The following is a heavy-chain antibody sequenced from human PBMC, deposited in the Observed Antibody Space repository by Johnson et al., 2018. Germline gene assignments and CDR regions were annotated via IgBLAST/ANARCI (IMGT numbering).Heavy chain of an antibody. CDR3: ARKAVEMATMGYYYMDV. J-gene: IGHJ6*03. D-gene: IGHD5-24*01. CDR1: GFTVSSNY. CDR2: IYSGGST. V-gene: IGHV3-66*02. Sequence: VQLVQSGGGLVQPGGSLRLSCAASGFTVSSNYMSWVRQAPGKGLEWVSVIYSGGSTYYADSVKGRFTISRDNSKNTLYLQMNSLRAEDTAVYYCARKAVEMATMGYYYMDVWGKGTTVTVSS.